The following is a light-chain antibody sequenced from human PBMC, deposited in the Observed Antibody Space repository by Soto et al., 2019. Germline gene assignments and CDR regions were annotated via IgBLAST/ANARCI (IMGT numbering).Light chain of an antibody. Sequence: ISRTRTSSDVGGYNYVSWHQQHPGKAPKLTIYDVSSRPSGVSNRFSASKSGNTASLTISGLQAEDEADYYCTSYTSSGTYVFGTGTKVTVL. V-gene: IGLV2-14*04. CDR1: SSDVGGYNY. CDR2: DVS. J-gene: IGLJ1*01. CDR3: TSYTSSGTYV.